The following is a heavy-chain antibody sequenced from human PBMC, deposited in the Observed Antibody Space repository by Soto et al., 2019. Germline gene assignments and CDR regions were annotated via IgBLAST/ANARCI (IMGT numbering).Heavy chain of an antibody. CDR1: GFTFSSYG. Sequence: GGSLRLSCAASGFTFSSYGMHWVRQAPGKGLEWVAVISYDGSNKYYADSVKGRFTISRDNSKNTLYLQMNSLRAEDTAVYYCANPWAVATILHYWGQGTLVTVSS. D-gene: IGHD5-12*01. V-gene: IGHV3-30*18. CDR2: ISYDGSNK. CDR3: ANPWAVATILHY. J-gene: IGHJ4*02.